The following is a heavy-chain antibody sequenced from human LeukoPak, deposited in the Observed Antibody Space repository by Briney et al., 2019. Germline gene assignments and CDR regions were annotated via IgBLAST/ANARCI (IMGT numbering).Heavy chain of an antibody. CDR2: VSSSSSTI. V-gene: IGHV3-48*04. CDR1: GFTFSSYS. CDR3: ARWRIQLWPDFDY. D-gene: IGHD5-18*01. Sequence: PGGSLRLSCAASGFTFSSYSMNWVRQAPGKGLEWVSYVSSSSSTIYYADSVKGRFTISRDNAKNSLYLQMNSLRAEDTAVYYCARWRIQLWPDFDYWGQGTLVTVSS. J-gene: IGHJ4*02.